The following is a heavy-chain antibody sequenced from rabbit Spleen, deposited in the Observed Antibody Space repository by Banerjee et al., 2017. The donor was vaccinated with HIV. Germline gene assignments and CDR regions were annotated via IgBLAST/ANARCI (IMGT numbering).Heavy chain of an antibody. Sequence: QALEESEGDLVKPGAALTLTCSASGVSFSSNYYMCWVRQAAGEGLEWIGCIVTGSSGFTYFASWAKGRFTCSKTSSTTVTLQMTSLTAADTASYFCARDSGNSFSSYSMDLWGQGTLVTVS. CDR2: IVTGSSGFT. V-gene: IGHV1S40*01. CDR1: GVSFSSNYY. D-gene: IGHD8-1*01. CDR3: ARDSGNSFSSYSMDL. J-gene: IGHJ3*01.